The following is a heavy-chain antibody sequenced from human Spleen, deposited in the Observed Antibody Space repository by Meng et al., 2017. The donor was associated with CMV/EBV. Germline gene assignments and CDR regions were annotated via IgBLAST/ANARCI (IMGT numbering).Heavy chain of an antibody. D-gene: IGHD3-22*01. CDR2: ISTYDDNT. CDR3: ARVPTPYYYDSSGPFDY. J-gene: IGHJ4*02. Sequence: YPFAGYGVPWVRQAPGQGLEWMGWISTYDDNTNYTRKFQGRVTMTTDTSTSTAYMELRSLRSDDTAVYYCARVPTPYYYDSSGPFDYWGQGTLVTVSS. CDR1: YPFAGYG. V-gene: IGHV1-18*01.